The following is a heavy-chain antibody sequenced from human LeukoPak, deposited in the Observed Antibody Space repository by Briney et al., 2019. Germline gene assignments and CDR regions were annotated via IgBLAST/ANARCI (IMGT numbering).Heavy chain of an antibody. J-gene: IGHJ6*03. V-gene: IGHV1-8*01. Sequence: ASVKVSCKASGYTFTSYDINWVRQATGQGLEWMGWMNPNSGNTGYAQKFQGRVTMTRNTSISTAYMELSSLRSEDTAVYYCYVLLWFGEFTVPDMDGWGKGTTVTVSS. D-gene: IGHD3-10*01. CDR3: YVLLWFGEFTVPDMDG. CDR2: MNPNSGNT. CDR1: GYTFTSYD.